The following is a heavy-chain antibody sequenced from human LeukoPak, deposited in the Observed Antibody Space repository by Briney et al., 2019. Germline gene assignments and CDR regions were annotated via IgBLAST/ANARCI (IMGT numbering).Heavy chain of an antibody. V-gene: IGHV1-69*06. CDR3: ARVGEAGSGYYCLDY. J-gene: IGHJ4*02. D-gene: IGHD3-22*01. Sequence: EASVKVSCKASGGTFSSYAISWVRQAPGQGLEWMGGIIPIFGTANYAQKFQGRVTITADKSTSTAYMELSSLRSEDTAVYYCARVGEAGSGYYCLDYWGQGTLVTVSS. CDR2: IIPIFGTA. CDR1: GGTFSSYA.